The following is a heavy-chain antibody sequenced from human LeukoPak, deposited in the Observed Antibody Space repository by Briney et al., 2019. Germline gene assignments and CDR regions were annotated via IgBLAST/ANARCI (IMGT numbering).Heavy chain of an antibody. J-gene: IGHJ4*02. CDR3: AKDLRRGYSYGYY. CDR2: ISCSGGST. V-gene: IGHV3-23*01. D-gene: IGHD5-18*01. CDR1: GFTFSSYA. Sequence: TWGSLRLSCAASGFTFSSYARSWVRQAPGKGLEWVAAISCSGGSTYYADSVKGRFTISRDNSKNTLYLQMNSLRAEDAAVYYCAKDLRRGYSYGYYWGQGTLVTVSS.